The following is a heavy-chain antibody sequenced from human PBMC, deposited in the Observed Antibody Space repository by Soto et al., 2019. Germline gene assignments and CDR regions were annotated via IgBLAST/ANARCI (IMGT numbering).Heavy chain of an antibody. V-gene: IGHV3-30*18. Sequence: GGSLRLSCAASGFPFSSYGMHGVRQAPGKGLEWGAVRSYDGSNKYYAASVKGRFTISRDNSQNTLYLQMNSLRAEDTAVYYCAKAPQQLIVYFDYWGQGTKVHVSS. CDR1: GFPFSSYG. CDR2: RSYDGSNK. J-gene: IGHJ4*02. D-gene: IGHD6-13*01. CDR3: AKAPQQLIVYFDY.